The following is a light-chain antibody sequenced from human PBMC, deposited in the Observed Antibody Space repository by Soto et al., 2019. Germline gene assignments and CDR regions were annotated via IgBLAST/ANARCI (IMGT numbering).Light chain of an antibody. CDR2: EVT. CDR3: SSYSTRSPIYV. V-gene: IGLV2-14*01. CDR1: NSDVGGHNF. Sequence: QSVLTQPASVSGSPGQSITISCTGTNSDVGGHNFVSWFQQYPGKAPELLIYEVTNRPSGVSDRFSASKSGNTASLTISGLQAEDEADYHCSSYSTRSPIYVFGTGTKVTVL. J-gene: IGLJ1*01.